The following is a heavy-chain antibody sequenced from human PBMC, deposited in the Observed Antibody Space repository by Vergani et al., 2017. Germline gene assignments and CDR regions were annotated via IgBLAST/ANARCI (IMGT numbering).Heavy chain of an antibody. Sequence: EVQLLESGGGLVQPGGSLRLSCAASGFTFSSYAMSWVRQAPGKGLEWVSAICGSGGSTYYADAVKGRFTISRDNSKNTLSLQMNSLRAEDTAVYYCAKEYGYYYYMDVWGKGTTVTVSS. CDR1: GFTFSSYA. CDR3: AKEYGYYYYMDV. V-gene: IGHV3-23*01. D-gene: IGHD4-17*01. J-gene: IGHJ6*03. CDR2: ICGSGGST.